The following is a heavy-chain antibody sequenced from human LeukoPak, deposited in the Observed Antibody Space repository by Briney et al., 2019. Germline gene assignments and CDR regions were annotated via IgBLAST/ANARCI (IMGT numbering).Heavy chain of an antibody. CDR3: ARQSGLQLAGVYYYYGMDV. CDR2: INHSGST. J-gene: IGHJ6*02. D-gene: IGHD5-18*01. CDR1: GGSFSGYY. V-gene: IGHV4-34*01. Sequence: SETLSLTCAVYGGSFSGYYWSWIRQPPGKGLEWIGEINHSGSTNYNPSLKSRVTISVDTSKNQFSLKLSSVTAADTAVYYCARQSGLQLAGVYYYYGMDVWGQGTTVTVSS.